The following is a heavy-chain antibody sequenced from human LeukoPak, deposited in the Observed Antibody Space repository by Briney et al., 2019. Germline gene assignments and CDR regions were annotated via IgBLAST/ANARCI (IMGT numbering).Heavy chain of an antibody. CDR1: GFTFSSYG. CDR2: INSGGGST. CDR3: AKRSDYGYNWNYFDS. V-gene: IGHV3-23*01. J-gene: IGHJ4*02. Sequence: GGSLRLSCAASGFTFSSYGMSWVRQAPGKGLEWVSAINSGGGSTYYADSVKGRFTISRDNSKNTLYLQMNSLRAEDTAVYYCAKRSDYGYNWNYFDSWGQGTLVTVSS. D-gene: IGHD4-23*01.